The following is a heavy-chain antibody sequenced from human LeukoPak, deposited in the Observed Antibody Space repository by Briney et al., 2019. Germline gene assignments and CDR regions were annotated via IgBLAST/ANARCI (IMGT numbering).Heavy chain of an antibody. CDR2: INHSGST. CDR3: ARETVVPAAPYFDY. J-gene: IGHJ4*02. D-gene: IGHD2-2*01. V-gene: IGHV4-34*01. CDR1: GGSFSGYY. Sequence: SETLSLTCAVYGGSFSGYYWSWIRQPPGKGLEWIGEINHSGSTNYNPSLKSRVTISVDTYKIQFSLKLSSVTAADTAVYYCARETVVPAAPYFDYWGQGTLVTVSS.